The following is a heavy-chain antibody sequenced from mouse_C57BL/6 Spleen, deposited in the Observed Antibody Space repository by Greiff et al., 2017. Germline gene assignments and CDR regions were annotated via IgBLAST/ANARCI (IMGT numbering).Heavy chain of an antibody. V-gene: IGHV3-6*01. J-gene: IGHJ2*01. Sequence: ESGPGLVKPSQSLSLTCSVTGYSITSGYYWNGIRQFPGNKLEWMGYISYDGSNNYNPSFKNRISITRDTSKNQFLLKLNSVTTEDTATYYCARDSDDGYYGGCDYWGQGTTLTVSS. CDR3: ARDSDDGYYGGCDY. D-gene: IGHD2-3*01. CDR2: ISYDGSN. CDR1: GYSITSGYY.